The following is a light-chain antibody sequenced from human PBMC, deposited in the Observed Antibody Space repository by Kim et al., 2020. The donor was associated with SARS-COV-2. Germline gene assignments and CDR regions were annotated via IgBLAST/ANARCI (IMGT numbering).Light chain of an antibody. CDR2: AAS. V-gene: IGKV1-8*01. CDR1: QGISSY. CDR3: QQYYSYPLI. Sequence: AIRMTQSPSSFSASTGDRVTITCRASQGISSYLAWYQQKPGKAPKLLIYAASTLQSGVPSRFSGSGSGTDFTLTISCLQSEDFATYYCQQYYSYPLIFGGGTKVDIK. J-gene: IGKJ4*01.